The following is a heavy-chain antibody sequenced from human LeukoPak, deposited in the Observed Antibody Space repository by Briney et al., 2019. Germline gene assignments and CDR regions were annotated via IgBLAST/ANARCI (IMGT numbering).Heavy chain of an antibody. CDR2: ISAYNGNT. Sequence: ASVKVSCKGSGYTFTSYGISWVRQAPGQGLEWMGWISAYNGNTNDAQKLQGRVNMTTDTSTSTAYMELRSLRSDDTAVYYCARDRKAAASAWWFDPYGQGFLVTLSS. D-gene: IGHD6-13*01. J-gene: IGHJ5*02. V-gene: IGHV1-18*01. CDR1: GYTFTSYG. CDR3: ARDRKAAASAWWFDP.